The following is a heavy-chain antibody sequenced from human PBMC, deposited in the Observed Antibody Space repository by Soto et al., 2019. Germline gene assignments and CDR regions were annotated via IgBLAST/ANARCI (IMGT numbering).Heavy chain of an antibody. J-gene: IGHJ3*02. D-gene: IGHD2-15*01. CDR3: AIILLGYDAFDI. CDR2: ISSSSSYI. V-gene: IGHV3-21*01. Sequence: ESGGGLVKPGGSLRLSCAASGFTFSSYSMNWVRQAPGKGLEWVSSISSSSSYIYYADSVKGRFTISSDNAKNSLYLQMNILRAEDTAVYYWAIILLGYDAFDIWGQGTMVTVSS. CDR1: GFTFSSYS.